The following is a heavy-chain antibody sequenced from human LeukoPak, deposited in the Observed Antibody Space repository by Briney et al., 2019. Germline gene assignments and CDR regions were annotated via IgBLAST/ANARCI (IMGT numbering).Heavy chain of an antibody. CDR3: AKLAASETGEGS. CDR2: ISGSGGTT. J-gene: IGHJ5*02. Sequence: QSGGSLRLSCAASGFTFNNYAMNWVRQAPGKGLEWVSVISGSGGTTYYADSVKGRFTISRDSSKNTLYLQMNSLRAEDTAVYYCAKLAASETGEGSWGQGTLVTVSS. CDR1: GFTFNNYA. V-gene: IGHV3-23*01. D-gene: IGHD6-13*01.